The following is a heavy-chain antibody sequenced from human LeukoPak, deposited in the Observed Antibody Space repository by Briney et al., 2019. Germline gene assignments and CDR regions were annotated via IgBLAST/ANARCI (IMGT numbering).Heavy chain of an antibody. Sequence: GSTNYNPSLKSRVTISLDTSKNQFSLKLTSVTAADTAVYYCAKTNSDYCSDSSCYFLYFDYWGQETLVTVSS. CDR2: GST. V-gene: IGHV4-39*07. D-gene: IGHD2-15*01. J-gene: IGHJ4*02. CDR3: AKTNSDYCSDSSCYFLYFDY.